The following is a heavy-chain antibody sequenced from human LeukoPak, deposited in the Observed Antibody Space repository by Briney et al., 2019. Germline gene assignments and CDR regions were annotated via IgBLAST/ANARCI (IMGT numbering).Heavy chain of an antibody. CDR1: GDSVSSKSAA. D-gene: IGHD1-1*01. V-gene: IGHV6-1*01. Sequence: SQTLSLTCAISGDSVSSKSAAWNWIRQSPSRGLEWPGRTYYRSKWYNEYAASVKSGVTINPDTSKNQFSLQLNSVTPEDTGVYYCARTTNVFDYWGHGTLVTVSS. J-gene: IGHJ4*01. CDR2: TYYRSKWYN. CDR3: ARTTNVFDY.